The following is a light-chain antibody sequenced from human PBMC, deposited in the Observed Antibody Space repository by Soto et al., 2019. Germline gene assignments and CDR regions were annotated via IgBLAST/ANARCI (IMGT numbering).Light chain of an antibody. J-gene: IGKJ2*01. CDR3: QQYATSPYT. V-gene: IGKV3-20*01. CDR2: GAS. Sequence: EIGLTQSPGTLSLSPGERATLSCRASQRVSSAYLAWYQQKPGRAPRLLIYGASSRATGIPDRFSGSGSGTGFTLTNSRLEPEDFVVYSCQQYATSPYTFGQGTKLEI. CDR1: QRVSSAY.